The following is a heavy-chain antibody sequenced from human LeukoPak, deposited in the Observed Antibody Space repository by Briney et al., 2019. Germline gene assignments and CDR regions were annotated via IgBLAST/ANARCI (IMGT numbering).Heavy chain of an antibody. CDR2: INPSGGST. D-gene: IGHD1-26*01. Sequence: ASVKVSCKASGYTFTSYYMHWVRQAPGQGLEGMGIINPSGGSTSYAQKFQGRVAMTRDTSTSTVYMELSSLRPEDTAVYYCARGSGSYLGGATEYFDYWGQGTLVTVSS. J-gene: IGHJ4*02. CDR3: ARGSGSYLGGATEYFDY. CDR1: GYTFTSYY. V-gene: IGHV1-46*03.